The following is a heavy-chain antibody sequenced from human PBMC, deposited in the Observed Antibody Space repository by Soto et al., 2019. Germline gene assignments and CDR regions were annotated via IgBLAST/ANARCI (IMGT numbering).Heavy chain of an antibody. Sequence: SETLSLTCTVSGGSISSSSYYWGWIRQPPGKGLEWIGSIYYSGSTYYNPSLKSRVTISVDTSKNQFSLKLSSVTAADTAVYYCASTSIAVAGIGVEFDYWGQGTLVTVSS. CDR3: ASTSIAVAGIGVEFDY. CDR2: IYYSGST. CDR1: GGSISSSSYY. J-gene: IGHJ4*02. D-gene: IGHD6-19*01. V-gene: IGHV4-39*01.